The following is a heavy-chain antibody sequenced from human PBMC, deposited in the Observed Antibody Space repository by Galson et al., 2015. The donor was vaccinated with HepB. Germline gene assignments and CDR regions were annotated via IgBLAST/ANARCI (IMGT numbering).Heavy chain of an antibody. CDR3: ARLDSSWSFDF. D-gene: IGHD6-13*01. Sequence: SLRLSCAASGFTFRDDYMSWIRQAPGKGLEWVSYITSSSTYTNYADSVKGRFTISRDNAKNSLYLQMNSLRGEDTAVYYCARLDSSWSFDFWGQGSLVTVSS. V-gene: IGHV3-11*06. CDR2: ITSSSTYT. J-gene: IGHJ4*02. CDR1: GFTFRDDY.